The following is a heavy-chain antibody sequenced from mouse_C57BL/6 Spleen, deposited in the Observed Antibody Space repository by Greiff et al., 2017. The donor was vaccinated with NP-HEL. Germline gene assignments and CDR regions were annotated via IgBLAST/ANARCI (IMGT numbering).Heavy chain of an antibody. CDR2: INPNYGTT. J-gene: IGHJ4*01. CDR1: GYSFTDYN. D-gene: IGHD1-1*01. CDR3: ARSFHYYGSSYEDAMDY. Sequence: VQLKESGPELVKPGASVKISCKASGYSFTDYNMNWVKQSNGKSLEWIGVINPNYGTTSYNQKFKGKATLTVDQSSSTAYMQLNSLTSEDSAVYYCARSFHYYGSSYEDAMDYWGQGTSVTVSS. V-gene: IGHV1-39*01.